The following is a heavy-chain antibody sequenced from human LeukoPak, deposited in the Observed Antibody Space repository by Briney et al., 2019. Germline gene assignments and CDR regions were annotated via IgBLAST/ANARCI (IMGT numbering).Heavy chain of an antibody. J-gene: IGHJ4*02. V-gene: IGHV3-23*01. CDR3: AKDWGPGPYYDILTGYYFDY. Sequence: GPSLRLSCAASGFTFSSYAMSWVRQAPGEGLEWVSAISGSGGSTYYADSVKGRFTISRDNSKNTRYLQMTSLRAEDTAVYYCAKDWGPGPYYDILTGYYFDYWGQGTLVTVSS. CDR1: GFTFSSYA. D-gene: IGHD3-9*01. CDR2: ISGSGGST.